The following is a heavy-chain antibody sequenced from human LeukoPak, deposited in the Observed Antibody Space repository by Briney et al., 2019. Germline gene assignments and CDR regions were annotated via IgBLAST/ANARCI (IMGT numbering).Heavy chain of an antibody. CDR3: ARGRGGGYYYYMDV. J-gene: IGHJ6*03. CDR1: GGSFSGYY. V-gene: IGHV4-34*01. CDR2: INHSGST. Sequence: PSETLSLTCAVYGGSFSGYYWSWIRQPPGKGLEWIGEINHSGSTNYNPSLESRVTISVDTSKNQFSLKLSSVTAADTAVYYCARGRGGGYYYYMDVWGKGTTVTVSS. D-gene: IGHD2-15*01.